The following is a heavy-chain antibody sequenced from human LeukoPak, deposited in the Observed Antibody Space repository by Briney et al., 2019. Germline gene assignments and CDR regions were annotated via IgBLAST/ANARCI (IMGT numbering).Heavy chain of an antibody. Sequence: PGRSPRLSCAVSGFTFSAYGMHWVRQPPGKGLEWVAVIWDDGSNKYYADSVKGRFTISRDDSKNTLYLQMNNLRAEDTAVYYCARVIGRHEVGATDYWGQGTLVTVSS. J-gene: IGHJ4*02. CDR3: ARVIGRHEVGATDY. CDR1: GFTFSAYG. V-gene: IGHV3-33*01. CDR2: IWDDGSNK. D-gene: IGHD1-26*01.